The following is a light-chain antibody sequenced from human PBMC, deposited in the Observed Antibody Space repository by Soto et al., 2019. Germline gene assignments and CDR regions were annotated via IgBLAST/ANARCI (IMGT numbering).Light chain of an antibody. V-gene: IGKV1-5*01. CDR3: QQYNSDPVT. CDR2: DAS. CDR1: QSISSW. Sequence: DIQMSQSPSTLSASVGDRVTITCRASQSISSWLAWYQQKPGKAPKLLIYDASSLESGVPSRFSGSGSGTEFTLTISSLQPDDFATYYCQQYNSDPVTFGQGTKV. J-gene: IGKJ1*01.